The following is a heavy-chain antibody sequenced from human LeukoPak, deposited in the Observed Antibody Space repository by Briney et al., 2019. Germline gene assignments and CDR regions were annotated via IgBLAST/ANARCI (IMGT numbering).Heavy chain of an antibody. D-gene: IGHD3-22*01. V-gene: IGHV1-18*01. CDR1: GYTFTSYG. J-gene: IGHJ4*02. CDR3: ARDLSRYYHDSSGYYYDY. Sequence: GASVKVSCKASGYTFTSYGISWVRQAPGQGLEWTGWISAYNGNTNYAQKLQGRVTMTTDTSTSTAYMELRSLRSDDTAVYYCARDLSRYYHDSSGYYYDYWGQGTLVTVSS. CDR2: ISAYNGNT.